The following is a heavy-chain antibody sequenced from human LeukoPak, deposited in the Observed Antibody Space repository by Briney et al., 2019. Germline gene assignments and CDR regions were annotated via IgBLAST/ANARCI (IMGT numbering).Heavy chain of an antibody. J-gene: IGHJ6*02. D-gene: IGHD6-6*01. CDR2: IYSGGST. Sequence: GGSLRLSCADSGFTVSSNYMSWVRQAPGKGLEWVSIIYSGGSTYYADSVKGRFTISRDDSKNTLYLQMNSLRAEDTAVYYCARVPIASSSGDYRYGMDVWGQGTTVTVSS. CDR1: GFTVSSNY. CDR3: ARVPIASSSGDYRYGMDV. V-gene: IGHV3-53*01.